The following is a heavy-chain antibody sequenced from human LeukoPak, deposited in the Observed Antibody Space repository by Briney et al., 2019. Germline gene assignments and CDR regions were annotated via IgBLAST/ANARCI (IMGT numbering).Heavy chain of an antibody. D-gene: IGHD5-18*01. V-gene: IGHV3-30-3*01. Sequence: PGGSLRLSCAASGFTFSSYAMHWVRQAPGKGLEWVAVISYDGSNKYYADSVKGRFTISRDNAKNSLYLQMNSLRAEDTAVYYCARGRDTAMATGYWGQGTLVTVSS. CDR2: ISYDGSNK. CDR1: GFTFSSYA. CDR3: ARGRDTAMATGY. J-gene: IGHJ4*02.